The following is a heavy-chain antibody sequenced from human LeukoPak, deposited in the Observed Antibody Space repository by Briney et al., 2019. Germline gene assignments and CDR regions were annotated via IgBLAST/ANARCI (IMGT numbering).Heavy chain of an antibody. CDR1: GGSFSGYY. CDR3: ARHKAGIDFWSGYLSYYFDY. V-gene: IGHV4-34*01. CDR2: INHSGST. Sequence: SETLSLTCAVYGGSFSGYYWSWIRQPPVKGLEWIGEINHSGSTNYNPSLKSRVTISVDTSKNQFSLKLSSVTAADTAVYYCARHKAGIDFWSGYLSYYFDYWGQGALVTVSS. D-gene: IGHD3-3*01. J-gene: IGHJ4*02.